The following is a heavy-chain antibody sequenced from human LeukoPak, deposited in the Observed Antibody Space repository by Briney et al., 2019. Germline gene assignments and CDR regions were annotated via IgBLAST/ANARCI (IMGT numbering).Heavy chain of an antibody. Sequence: SQTPSLTCTVSGGSLSSHYWSWIRQPPGKGLEWIGFIYYSGNTNYNPSLKSRVTISVDTSKNQFSLNLTSVTTADTAVYYCAGVPSSGWVDYWGQGTLVTVSS. CDR3: AGVPSSGWVDY. D-gene: IGHD6-19*01. CDR2: IYYSGNT. CDR1: GGSLSSHY. J-gene: IGHJ4*02. V-gene: IGHV4-59*11.